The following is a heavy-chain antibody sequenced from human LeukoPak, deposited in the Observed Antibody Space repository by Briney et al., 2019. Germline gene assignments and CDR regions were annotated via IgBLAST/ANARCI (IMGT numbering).Heavy chain of an antibody. CDR3: AKGKRDYDFWSGYDY. V-gene: IGHV3-23*01. D-gene: IGHD3-3*01. CDR1: GFTFSSFA. Sequence: GGSLRLSCAASGFTFSSFALSWIRQAPGKGLEWVSAIGTSSANTYYADSVKGRFTISRDNSQNTLYLQMNSLRAEDTAVYYCAKGKRDYDFWSGYDYWGQGTLVTVSS. J-gene: IGHJ4*02. CDR2: IGTSSANT.